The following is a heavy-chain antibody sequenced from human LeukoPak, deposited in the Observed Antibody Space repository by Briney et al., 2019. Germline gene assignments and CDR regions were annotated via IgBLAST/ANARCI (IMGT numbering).Heavy chain of an antibody. CDR1: GGSISSYY. CDR3: AREDFWSGYYHRGYFQH. J-gene: IGHJ1*01. CDR2: IYYSGST. V-gene: IGHV4-59*12. D-gene: IGHD3-3*01. Sequence: SETLSLTCTVSGGSISSYYWSWIRQPPGKGLEWIGYIYYSGSTNYNPSLKSRVTISVDTSKNQFSLKLSSVTAADTAVYYCAREDFWSGYYHRGYFQHWGQGTLVTVSS.